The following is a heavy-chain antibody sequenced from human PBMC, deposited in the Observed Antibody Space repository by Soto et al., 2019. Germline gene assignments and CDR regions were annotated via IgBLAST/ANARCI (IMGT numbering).Heavy chain of an antibody. V-gene: IGHV3-74*03. CDR3: VREGFEDYSYYMDI. D-gene: IGHD2-15*01. CDR1: GLSFSNYW. Sequence: EVQLVESGGGSVQPGGSLRLSCADSGLSFSNYWMHWVRQAPGKGLVWVSGVNGDGSRTTYTDSLKGRFTIFRDNAKNTMHLQMNSLRAEETALYHCVREGFEDYSYYMDIWGKGTTVTVSS. CDR2: VNGDGSRT. J-gene: IGHJ6*03.